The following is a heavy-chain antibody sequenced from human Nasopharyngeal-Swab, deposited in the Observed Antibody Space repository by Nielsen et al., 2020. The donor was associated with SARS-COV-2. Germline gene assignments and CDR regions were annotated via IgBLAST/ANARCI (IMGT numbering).Heavy chain of an antibody. J-gene: IGHJ4*02. Sequence: WIRQPPGKGLEWIGYIYHTGTTNYNPSLKSRVIISIDTSKNQFSVKLSSVTAADTAVYYCAVILYESSGYWVDYWGQETLVTVSS. V-gene: IGHV4-59*01. CDR3: AVILYESSGYWVDY. D-gene: IGHD3-22*01. CDR2: IYHTGTT.